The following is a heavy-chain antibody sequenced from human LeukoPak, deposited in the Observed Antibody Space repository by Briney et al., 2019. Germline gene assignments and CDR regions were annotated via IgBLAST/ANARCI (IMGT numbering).Heavy chain of an antibody. J-gene: IGHJ3*02. Sequence: SETLSLTCTVSGGSISSYYWSWIRQPPGKGLEWIGYIYYSGSTNYNPSLKSRVTISVDTSKNQFSLKLSSMTAADTAVYYCARVDLIRSPIITRVRGVTANAFDIWGQGTMVTVSS. D-gene: IGHD3-10*01. CDR3: ARVDLIRSPIITRVRGVTANAFDI. CDR1: GGSISSYY. V-gene: IGHV4-59*01. CDR2: IYYSGST.